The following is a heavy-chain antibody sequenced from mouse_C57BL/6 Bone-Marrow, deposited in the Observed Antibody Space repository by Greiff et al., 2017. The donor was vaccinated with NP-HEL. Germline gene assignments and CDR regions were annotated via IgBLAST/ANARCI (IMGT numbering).Heavy chain of an antibody. CDR2: IRNKANGYTT. CDR3: ARMSSLFDY. Sequence: EVHLVESGGGLVQPGGSLSLSCAASGFTFTDYYMSWVRQPPGKALEWLGFIRNKANGYTTEYSASVKGRFTISRDNSQSILYLQMNALRAEDSATYYCARMSSLFDYWGQGTTLTVSS. J-gene: IGHJ2*01. CDR1: GFTFTDYY. V-gene: IGHV7-3*01. D-gene: IGHD6-1*01.